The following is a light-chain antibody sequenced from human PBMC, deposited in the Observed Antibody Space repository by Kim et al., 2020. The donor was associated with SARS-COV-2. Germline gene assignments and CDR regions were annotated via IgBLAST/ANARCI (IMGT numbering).Light chain of an antibody. Sequence: EIVLTQSPGTLSLSPGERATLSCRASQSVNSRYLAWYQVKPGQAPRLLIFGASSWATGVPDRFSGSGSGTDFTLTISSLEPEDFAVYYCQQYGTLPYTFGQETKLEI. CDR3: QQYGTLPYT. CDR2: GAS. J-gene: IGKJ2*01. V-gene: IGKV3-20*01. CDR1: QSVNSRY.